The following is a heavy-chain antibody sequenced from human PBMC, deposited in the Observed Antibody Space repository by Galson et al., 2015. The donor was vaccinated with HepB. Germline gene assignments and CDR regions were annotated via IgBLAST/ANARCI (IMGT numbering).Heavy chain of an antibody. CDR1: GYTFTSYD. V-gene: IGHV1-8*01. CDR2: MNPKSGDT. D-gene: IGHD3-16*01. J-gene: IGHJ5*02. Sequence: SVKVSCKASGYTFTSYDINWVRQATGQGLEWVGWMNPKSGDTGYAQKFQGRVTMTRDTSISTAYMELSSLISEDTAVYYCARNPAYTGGFDPWGQGTPVTGSS. CDR3: ARNPAYTGGFDP.